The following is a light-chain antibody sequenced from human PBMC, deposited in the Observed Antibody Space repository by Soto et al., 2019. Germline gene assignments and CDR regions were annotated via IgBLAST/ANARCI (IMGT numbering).Light chain of an antibody. V-gene: IGLV1-44*01. J-gene: IGLJ3*02. CDR1: SSNIGSNT. CDR3: AAWDDGLNGVL. Sequence: QSVLTQPPSASGTPGQRVTISCSGSSSNIGSNTVNWYHQLPGTAPKLLISNNNQRPSGVPDRFSGSKSGTSASLAISGLQSEDEADYYRAAWDDGLNGVLFGGGTKVTVL. CDR2: NNN.